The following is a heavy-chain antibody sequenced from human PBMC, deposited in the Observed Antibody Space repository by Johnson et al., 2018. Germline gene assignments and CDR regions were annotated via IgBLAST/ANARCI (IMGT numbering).Heavy chain of an antibody. V-gene: IGHV3-74*01. Sequence: VQLQESGGGLVQPGGSLRLSCAASGFTFNIYWMHWVRQTPGKGVVWVSRISGDGSSTDYAASVKGRFTISRDNAKNTVYLQINSLSAEDTAVYHCAAGGGLDVWGQGTTVTVSS. CDR1: GFTFNIYW. CDR2: ISGDGSST. J-gene: IGHJ6*02. D-gene: IGHD3-16*01. CDR3: AAGGGLDV.